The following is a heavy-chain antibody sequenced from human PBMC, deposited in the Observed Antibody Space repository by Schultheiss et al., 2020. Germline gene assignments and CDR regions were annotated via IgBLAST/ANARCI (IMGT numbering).Heavy chain of an antibody. CDR1: GYTFTSYA. CDR3: AREYTTLEYFQH. D-gene: IGHD1-1*01. J-gene: IGHJ1*01. V-gene: IGHV1-18*01. CDR2: ISAYNGNT. Sequence: ASVKVSCKASGYTFTSYAMHWVRQAPGQRLEWMGWISAYNGNTNYAQKLQGRVTMTTDTSTSTAYMELRSLRSDDTAVYYCAREYTTLEYFQHWGQGTLVTVSS.